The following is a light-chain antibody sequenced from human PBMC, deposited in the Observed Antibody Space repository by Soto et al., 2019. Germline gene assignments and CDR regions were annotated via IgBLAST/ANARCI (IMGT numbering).Light chain of an antibody. J-gene: IGLJ1*01. CDR1: SNGVGGYNY. Sequence: QSVLTQPPSASGSPGQSVTISCTGTSNGVGGYNYVSWYQQHPGKAPKVLIYAVSKRPSGVPDRFSGSKSGNTASLTVSGLQADDEADYYCSSYAGSNNLVFGTGTKVTVL. V-gene: IGLV2-8*01. CDR3: SSYAGSNNLV. CDR2: AVS.